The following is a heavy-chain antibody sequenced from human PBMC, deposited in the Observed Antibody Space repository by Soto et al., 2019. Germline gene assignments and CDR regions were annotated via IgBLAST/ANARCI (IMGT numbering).Heavy chain of an antibody. CDR2: IWYDGSNK. V-gene: IGHV3-33*01. J-gene: IGHJ5*02. Sequence: GGSLRLSCAASGFTFSSYSMHWVRQAPGKGLEWVAVIWYDGSNKYYADSVKGRFTISRDNSKNTLYLQMNSLRAEDTAVYYCARDAVVTPYNWFDPWGQGTLVTVSS. CDR1: GFTFSSYS. D-gene: IGHD2-21*02. CDR3: ARDAVVTPYNWFDP.